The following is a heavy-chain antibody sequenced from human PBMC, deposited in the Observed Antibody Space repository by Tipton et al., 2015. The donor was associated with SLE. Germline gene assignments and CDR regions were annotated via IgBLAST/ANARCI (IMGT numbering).Heavy chain of an antibody. CDR1: GFPISSGYY. CDR3: ARDFQPQAFDL. V-gene: IGHV4-38-2*02. CDR2: IYSSEIT. J-gene: IGHJ3*01. Sequence: TLSLTCDVSGFPISSGYYWGWIRQPAGKGLEWFGRIYSSEITNYNPSFKSRVTMSVDTSKNQFSLKLSSVTAADTAVYYCARDFQPQAFDLWGQGTMVTVSS.